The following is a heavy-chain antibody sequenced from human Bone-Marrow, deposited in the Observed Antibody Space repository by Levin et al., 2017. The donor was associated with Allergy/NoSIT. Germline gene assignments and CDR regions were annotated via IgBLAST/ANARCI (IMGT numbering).Heavy chain of an antibody. Sequence: GGSLRLSCAASGFTFSSYGMHWVRQAPGKGLEWVAVISYDGSNKYYADSVKGRFTISRDNSKNTLYLQMNSLRAEDTAVYYCAKDGPGDGTAIMDVWGQGTTVTVSS. J-gene: IGHJ6*02. CDR3: AKDGPGDGTAIMDV. CDR1: GFTFSSYG. CDR2: ISYDGSNK. D-gene: IGHD1-1*01. V-gene: IGHV3-30*18.